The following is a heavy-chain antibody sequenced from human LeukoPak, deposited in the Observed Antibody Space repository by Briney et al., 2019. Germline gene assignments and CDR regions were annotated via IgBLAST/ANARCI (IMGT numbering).Heavy chain of an antibody. D-gene: IGHD5-12*01. CDR1: GYTFTSYD. V-gene: IGHV1-2*02. Sequence: ASVKVSCKASGYTFTSYDINWVRQAPGQGLEWMGWINPNSGGTNYAQKFQGRVTMTRDTSISTAYMELSRLRSDDTAVYYCARDLEWLRSRVDAFDIWGQGTMVTVSS. CDR2: INPNSGGT. J-gene: IGHJ3*02. CDR3: ARDLEWLRSRVDAFDI.